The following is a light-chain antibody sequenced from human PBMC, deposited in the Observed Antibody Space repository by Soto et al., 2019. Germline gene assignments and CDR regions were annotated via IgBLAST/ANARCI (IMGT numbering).Light chain of an antibody. J-gene: IGKJ1*01. CDR1: QDIRHD. CDR2: AAS. CDR3: LQDYNYPWT. Sequence: AIQMTQSPSSLSASVGDRVTVTCRASQDIRHDLGWYQQKPGKAPKLLIYAASSLQSGVPSRFGGSGSGTDFTLTINSLQPEDFATYYCLQDYNYPWTFGQGTKVDIK. V-gene: IGKV1-6*01.